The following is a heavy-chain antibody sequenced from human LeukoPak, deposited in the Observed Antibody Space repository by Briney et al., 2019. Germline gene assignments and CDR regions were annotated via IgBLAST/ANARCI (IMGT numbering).Heavy chain of an antibody. D-gene: IGHD1-14*01. CDR3: ARDTTGYFDH. CDR2: IKQDGSEK. J-gene: IGHJ4*02. CDR1: GFTFSSSW. V-gene: IGHV3-7*01. Sequence: PGGSLRLSCAASGFTFSSSWMSWVRQAPGKGLEWVANIKQDGSEKYYVDSVKGRFTISRDNAKNSLYLQMNSLRAEDTAVYYCARDTTGYFDHWGQGTLVTVSS.